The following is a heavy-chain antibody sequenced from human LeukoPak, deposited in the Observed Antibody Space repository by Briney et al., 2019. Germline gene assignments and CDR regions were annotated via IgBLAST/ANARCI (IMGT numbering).Heavy chain of an antibody. CDR3: ARGPQYYDILTGLDV. Sequence: SETLSLTCAVYGGSFSGYYWSWIRQPPGKGRDGIGEINHSGSTNYNPSLKSRVTISVDTSKNQFSLKLSSVTAADTAVYYCARGPQYYDILTGLDVWGKGTTVTVSS. CDR1: GGSFSGYY. D-gene: IGHD3-9*01. V-gene: IGHV4-34*01. J-gene: IGHJ6*04. CDR2: INHSGST.